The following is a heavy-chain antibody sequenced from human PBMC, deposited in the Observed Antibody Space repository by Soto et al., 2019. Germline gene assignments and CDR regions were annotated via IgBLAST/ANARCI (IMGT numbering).Heavy chain of an antibody. CDR2: IWYDGSNK. J-gene: IGHJ4*02. CDR3: ARPRNTAMVVEALDY. CDR1: GFTFSSYG. Sequence: PGGSLRLSCAASGFTFSSYGMHWVRQAPGKGLEWVAVIWYDGSNKYYADSVKGRFTISRDNSKNTLYLQMNSLRAEDTAVYYCARPRNTAMVVEALDYWGQGTLVTVSS. D-gene: IGHD5-18*01. V-gene: IGHV3-33*01.